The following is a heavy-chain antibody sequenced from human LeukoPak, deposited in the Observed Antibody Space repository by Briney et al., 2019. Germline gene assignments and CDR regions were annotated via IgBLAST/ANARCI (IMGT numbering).Heavy chain of an antibody. J-gene: IGHJ6*03. CDR3: LSEADYYYMDV. V-gene: IGHV3-7*01. Sequence: GGSLRLSCAASGFTFSSYWMSWVRQAPGKGLEWVANIKQDGSEKYYVDSVKGRFTISRDNAKNSLYLQMNSLRAEDTAVYYCLSEADYYYMDVWGKGTAVTISS. CDR2: IKQDGSEK. CDR1: GFTFSSYW.